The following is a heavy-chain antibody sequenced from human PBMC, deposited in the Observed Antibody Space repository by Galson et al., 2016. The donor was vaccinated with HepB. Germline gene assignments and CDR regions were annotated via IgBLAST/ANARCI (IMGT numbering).Heavy chain of an antibody. CDR2: ISGSGGRT. D-gene: IGHD4-11*01. Sequence: QAPGKGLEWVSAISGSGGRTYYADSVKGRFTISRDNSKNTLYLQMNSLRAEDTAVYYCAKSVNKGSFDYWGQGTLVTVSS. V-gene: IGHV3-23*01. J-gene: IGHJ4*02. CDR3: AKSVNKGSFDY.